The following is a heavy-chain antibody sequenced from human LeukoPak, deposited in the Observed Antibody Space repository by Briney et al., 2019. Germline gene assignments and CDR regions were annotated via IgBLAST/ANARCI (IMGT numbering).Heavy chain of an antibody. Sequence: PSETLSLTCTVSGGSISSSSYYWGWIRQPPGKGLEWIGSIYYSGSTYYNPSLKSRVTISVDTSKNQFSLKLSSVTAADTAVYYCAREIIVVVPAAMGYSYYYYYMDVWGKGTTVTISS. CDR2: IYYSGST. CDR1: GGSISSSSYY. CDR3: AREIIVVVPAAMGYSYYYYYMDV. J-gene: IGHJ6*03. V-gene: IGHV4-39*07. D-gene: IGHD2-2*01.